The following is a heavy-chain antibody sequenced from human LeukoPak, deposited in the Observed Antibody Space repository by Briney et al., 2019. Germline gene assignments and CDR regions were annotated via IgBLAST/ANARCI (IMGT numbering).Heavy chain of an antibody. CDR3: ARDSVGAGYSDY. Sequence: GGSLRLSCAASGFTVSSNYMNWVRQAPGKGLEWVSVIYSGGSIYHADSVKGRFTISRDNSKNTLYLQMDSLRAEDTAVCYCARDSVGAGYSDYWGQGTLVTVSS. J-gene: IGHJ4*02. CDR2: IYSGGSI. V-gene: IGHV3-53*01. CDR1: GFTVSSNY. D-gene: IGHD1-26*01.